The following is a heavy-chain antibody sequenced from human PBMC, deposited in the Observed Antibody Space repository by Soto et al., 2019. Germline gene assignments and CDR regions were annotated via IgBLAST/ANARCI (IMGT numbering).Heavy chain of an antibody. CDR3: AKAYYDSSGYYPNWFDP. V-gene: IGHV3-23*01. J-gene: IGHJ5*02. D-gene: IGHD3-22*01. CDR2: ISGSGGST. CDR1: GFTFSSYA. Sequence: GGSLRLSCAASGFTFSSYAMSWARQAPGKGLEWVSAISGSGGSTYYADSVKGRFTISRDNSKNTLYLQMNSLRAEDTAVYYCAKAYYDSSGYYPNWFDPWGQATLVTVSS.